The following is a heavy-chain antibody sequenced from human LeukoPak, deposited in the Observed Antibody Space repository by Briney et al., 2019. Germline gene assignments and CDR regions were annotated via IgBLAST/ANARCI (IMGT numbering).Heavy chain of an antibody. CDR3: AKRYSSTWELDY. CDR2: ISGSGGST. Sequence: PGGSLRLSCAASGFTFSRYAMSWVRQAPGQGLEWVSAISGSGGSTYYADSVKGRVTISRDNSKNTLYLQMNSLRAEDTAVYYCAKRYSSTWELDYWGQGTLVTVSS. CDR1: GFTFSRYA. D-gene: IGHD6-13*01. V-gene: IGHV3-23*01. J-gene: IGHJ4*02.